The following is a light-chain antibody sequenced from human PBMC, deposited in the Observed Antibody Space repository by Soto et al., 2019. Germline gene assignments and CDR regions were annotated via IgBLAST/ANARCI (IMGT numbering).Light chain of an antibody. CDR2: DAS. Sequence: EFVLTQSPGTLSLSPGERATLSCRASQTVRNNYLAWYQQKPGQAPRLLIYDASSRATGIPDRFIGGGSGTDFTLTISRLEPEDFAVYYCKQYKEWPPFTFGQGTRLEIK. J-gene: IGKJ5*01. CDR3: KQYKEWPPFT. V-gene: IGKV3D-20*02. CDR1: QTVRNNY.